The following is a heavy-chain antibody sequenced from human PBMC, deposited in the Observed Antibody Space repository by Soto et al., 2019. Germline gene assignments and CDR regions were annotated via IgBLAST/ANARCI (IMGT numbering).Heavy chain of an antibody. D-gene: IGHD3-22*01. CDR3: ASLGNYYDSSGYPILFDY. Sequence: GSLRLSCAASGFTFTNYWMHWVRQVPGKGLVWVSRIDGVGTGTSYSDSVRGRFTISRDNAENTLYLQMNSLRAEDTAVYYCASLGNYYDSSGYPILFDYWGQGTLVTVS. J-gene: IGHJ4*02. CDR2: IDGVGTGT. CDR1: GFTFTNYW. V-gene: IGHV3-74*01.